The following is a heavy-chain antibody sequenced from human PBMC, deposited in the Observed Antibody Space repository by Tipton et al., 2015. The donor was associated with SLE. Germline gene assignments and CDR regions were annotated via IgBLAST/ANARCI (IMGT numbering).Heavy chain of an antibody. CDR2: IYYSGST. Sequence: TLSLTCAVYGGSFSGYYWSWIRQHPGKGLDWVGYIYYSGSTYYNPSLKSRVTISVDTSKNQFSLKLSSVTAADTAVYYCPSYPTGSYYFGYWGQGTLVTVSS. D-gene: IGHD3-9*01. CDR3: PSYPTGSYYFGY. CDR1: GGSFSGYY. V-gene: IGHV4-31*11. J-gene: IGHJ4*02.